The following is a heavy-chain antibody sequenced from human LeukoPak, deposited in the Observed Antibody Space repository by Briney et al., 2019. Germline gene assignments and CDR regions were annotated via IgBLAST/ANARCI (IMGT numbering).Heavy chain of an antibody. V-gene: IGHV3-23*01. CDR2: ISGSGGRT. Sequence: SGGSLRLSCAASGFTFSSYVMSWVRQAPGKRLEWVSTISGSGGRTYYADSVKGRFTISRDNSKNTLYLQMNSLRADDTAVYYCVISNYGDYGFYWGQGTLVTVSS. CDR1: GFTFSSYV. J-gene: IGHJ4*02. CDR3: VISNYGDYGFY. D-gene: IGHD4-17*01.